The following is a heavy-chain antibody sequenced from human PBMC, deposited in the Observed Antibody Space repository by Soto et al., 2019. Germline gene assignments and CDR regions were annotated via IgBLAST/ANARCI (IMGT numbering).Heavy chain of an antibody. CDR2: ISSSSSTI. Sequence: PGGSLRLSCAASGFTFSSYSMNWVRQAPGKGLEWVSYISSSSSTIYYADSVKGRFTISRDNAKNSLYLQMNSLRAEDTAVYYCARDSGYSYGPFDYWGHGTLVTVSS. D-gene: IGHD5-18*01. CDR3: ARDSGYSYGPFDY. CDR1: GFTFSSYS. J-gene: IGHJ4*01. V-gene: IGHV3-48*01.